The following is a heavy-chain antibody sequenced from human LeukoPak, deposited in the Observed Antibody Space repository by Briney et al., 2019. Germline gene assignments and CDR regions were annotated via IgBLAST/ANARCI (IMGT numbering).Heavy chain of an antibody. V-gene: IGHV1-69*04. CDR1: GGTFSSYA. J-gene: IGHJ4*02. Sequence: ASVKVSCKASGGTFSSYAISWVRQAPGQGLEWMGRIIPILGIANYAQKFQGRVTITADKSTSTAYMELSSLRSEDTAVYYCARYSSGWAYVDYWGQGTLVTVSS. CDR2: IIPILGIA. CDR3: ARYSSGWAYVDY. D-gene: IGHD6-19*01.